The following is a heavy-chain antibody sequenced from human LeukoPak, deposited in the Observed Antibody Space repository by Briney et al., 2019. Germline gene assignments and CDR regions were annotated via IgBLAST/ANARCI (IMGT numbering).Heavy chain of an antibody. CDR2: ISSSAAST. J-gene: IGHJ6*02. CDR1: GFTFNKFG. D-gene: IGHD2-2*01. V-gene: IGHV3-23*01. Sequence: GGSLRLSCAASGFTFNKFGMSWVRQAPGKGPEWVSAISSSAASTFYAESVKGRCTIYRENYENRLYMEMNSLRAEDKVIYYCAKVSVGPLSRPAHVALSYGMDVWGQGTTVTVSS. CDR3: AKVSVGPLSRPAHVALSYGMDV.